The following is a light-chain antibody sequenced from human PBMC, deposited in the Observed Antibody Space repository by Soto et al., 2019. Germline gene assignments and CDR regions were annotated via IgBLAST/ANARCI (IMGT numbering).Light chain of an antibody. V-gene: IGKV1-12*01. J-gene: IGKJ4*01. CDR1: QAISSW. Sequence: DIQMTQSPDSVSASVGDTITITCRASQAISSWVAWYQQKPGQAPKLLVYAASKLQGGVPLRFSGSGSGTDFTLTINTLQPEDFATYYCQQANSFPITFGGGTRVEVK. CDR2: AAS. CDR3: QQANSFPIT.